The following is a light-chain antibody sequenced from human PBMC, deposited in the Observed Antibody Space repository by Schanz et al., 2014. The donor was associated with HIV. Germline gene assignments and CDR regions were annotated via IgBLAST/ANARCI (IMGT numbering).Light chain of an antibody. CDR2: KAS. CDR1: QGISNW. Sequence: DIQMTQSPSSVSASVGDRVTITCRASQGISNWLAWYQQKPGKAPKLLIYKASTLETGVPSRFSGSESGTEFTLTISSLQPDNFATYYCQQYNSYPRTFGQGTKVEIK. V-gene: IGKV1-5*03. CDR3: QQYNSYPRT. J-gene: IGKJ1*01.